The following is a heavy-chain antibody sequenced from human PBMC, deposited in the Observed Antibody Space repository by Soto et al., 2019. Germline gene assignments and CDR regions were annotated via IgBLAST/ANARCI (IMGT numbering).Heavy chain of an antibody. V-gene: IGHV4-34*01. Sequence: PSETLSLTCTVSGGSFRGYYWGWVRQPPGKGLEWIGEINHSGSSNYHPSLKSRVTISVAPSKNQFSLTVNSVTPADTAVYYCARGEITLLGGMDVWGQGNAGHRLL. CDR1: GGSFRGYY. CDR3: ARGEITLLGGMDV. J-gene: IGHJ6*02. D-gene: IGHD3-10*01. CDR2: INHSGSS.